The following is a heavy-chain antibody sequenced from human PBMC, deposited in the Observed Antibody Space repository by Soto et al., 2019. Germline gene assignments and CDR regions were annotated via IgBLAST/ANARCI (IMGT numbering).Heavy chain of an antibody. CDR3: AKDCTRIGGGSRLYYYGMDV. V-gene: IGHV4-59*01. Sequence: QVQLQESGPGLVKPSGTLSLTCAVSGASISGNYWSWIRQPPGKGLEWIGFVDDSGSTNYNPSLKSRVILSVETSKNQFSLKLRSVTAADTAVYYCAKDCTRIGGGSRLYYYGMDVWGQGTTVTVSS. CDR2: VDDSGST. J-gene: IGHJ6*02. D-gene: IGHD2-2*01. CDR1: GASISGNY.